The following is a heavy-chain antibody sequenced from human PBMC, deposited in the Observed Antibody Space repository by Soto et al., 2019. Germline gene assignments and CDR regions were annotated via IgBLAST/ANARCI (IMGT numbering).Heavy chain of an antibody. J-gene: IGHJ6*02. CDR2: ISSSSSTI. V-gene: IGHV3-48*02. CDR3: ARDGRYRGILIVRGVMDV. CDR1: GFTFSSYS. Sequence: GGSLRLSCAASGFTFSSYSMNWVRQAPGKGLEWVSYISSSSSTIYYADSVKGRFTISRDNAKNSLYLQMNSLRDEDTAVYYCARDGRYRGILIVRGVMDVWGQGTTVTVSS. D-gene: IGHD3-10*01.